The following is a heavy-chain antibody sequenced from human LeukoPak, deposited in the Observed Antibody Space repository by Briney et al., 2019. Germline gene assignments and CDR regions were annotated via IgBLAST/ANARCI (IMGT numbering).Heavy chain of an antibody. CDR2: MNPYSGDR. CDR3: ARTTSLTASGYDY. V-gene: IGHV1-8*03. J-gene: IGHJ4*02. Sequence: ASVKVSCKTSGYTFTSYHINWVRQATGQGLEWTGWMNPYSGDRGYAQKFQGRVSITSDTSISTAYLELSSLRSDDTAVYFCARTTSLTASGYDYWGQGTLVTVSS. CDR1: GYTFTSYH. D-gene: IGHD4-17*01.